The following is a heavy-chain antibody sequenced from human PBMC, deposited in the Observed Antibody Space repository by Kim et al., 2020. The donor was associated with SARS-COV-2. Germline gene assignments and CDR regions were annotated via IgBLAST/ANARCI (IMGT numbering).Heavy chain of an antibody. CDR1: GFIFSDYW. D-gene: IGHD3-22*01. J-gene: IGHJ4*02. CDR2: IKQDGSAS. Sequence: GGSLRLSCAASGFIFSDYWMTWARLAPGKGLEWVANIKQDGSASNSVDSVKGRFTISRDNAKNLLYLQMNSLRAEDTAIYYCARDLFYFDSSGYYASDYWGRGTLVTVSS. V-gene: IGHV3-7*01. CDR3: ARDLFYFDSSGYYASDY.